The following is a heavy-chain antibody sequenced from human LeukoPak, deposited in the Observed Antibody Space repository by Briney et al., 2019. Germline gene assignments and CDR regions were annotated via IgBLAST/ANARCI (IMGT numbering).Heavy chain of an antibody. D-gene: IGHD5-24*01. V-gene: IGHV3-66*02. CDR2: IYTRGTT. CDR1: GFTVSSNY. Sequence: PGGSLRLSCAASGFTVSSNYMSWGRQTPGKGLAWVSLIYTRGTTYYADSVKGRFTISRDNSENTLYLQMNSLTTEDTAVYYCARVRSGWLQPLSNSLYEFDYWGQGTLVTVSS. CDR3: ARVRSGWLQPLSNSLYEFDY. J-gene: IGHJ4*02.